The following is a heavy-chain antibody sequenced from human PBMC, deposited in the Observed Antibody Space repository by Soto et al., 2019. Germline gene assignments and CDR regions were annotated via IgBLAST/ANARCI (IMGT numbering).Heavy chain of an antibody. V-gene: IGHV4-59*01. D-gene: IGHD3-3*02. Sequence: QVQLQESGPGLVKPSETLSLTCTVSGGSIGSYYWSWIRQPPGKGLEWIGYIYYTHSTNYNPSLKSRITISADTSTNQFSLRLNSVIAADTAVYYCARGNNLAVWGKGTPVTVSS. J-gene: IGHJ6*04. CDR2: IYYTHST. CDR3: ARGNNLAV. CDR1: GGSIGSYY.